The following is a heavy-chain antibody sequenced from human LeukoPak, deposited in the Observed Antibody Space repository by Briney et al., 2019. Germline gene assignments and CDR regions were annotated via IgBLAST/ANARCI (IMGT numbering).Heavy chain of an antibody. CDR3: AREEILWFGELSQGDAFDI. CDR2: IYYSGST. Sequence: TSETLSLTCTVSGVSISSGDYYWSWIRQPPGKGLEWVGYIYYSGSTYNNPSLKSRVTISVDTSKKQFSLKLSSVTAADTAVYYCAREEILWFGELSQGDAFDIWGQGTMVTVSS. D-gene: IGHD3-10*01. J-gene: IGHJ3*02. CDR1: GVSISSGDYY. V-gene: IGHV4-30-4*01.